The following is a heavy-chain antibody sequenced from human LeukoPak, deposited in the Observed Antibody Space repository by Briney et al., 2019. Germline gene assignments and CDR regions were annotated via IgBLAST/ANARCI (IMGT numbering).Heavy chain of an antibody. CDR1: RYTFIDYY. D-gene: IGHD5-12*01. CDR3: ARYLSGYDYFDY. J-gene: IGHJ4*02. CDR2: INSNSGDP. Sequence: ASVKVSCKTSRYTFIDYYIHWVRQAPGQGLEWMVWINSNSGDPKYAQKFQGRVTMTRDTSISTVYMELNTLISDDTAIYYCARYLSGYDYFDYWGQGTLVTVSS. V-gene: IGHV1-2*02.